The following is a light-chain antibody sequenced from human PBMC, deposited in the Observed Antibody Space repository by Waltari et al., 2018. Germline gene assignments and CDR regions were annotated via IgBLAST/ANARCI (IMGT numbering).Light chain of an antibody. CDR3: NSYAGGDILYV. CDR2: AGR. J-gene: IGLJ1*01. Sequence: QSALTQPPSASGSPGQSITISCTGTSSDVGAYNFVSWYQQHPGKAPKLIIFAGRKRPSGVPDRCSGSNPGNTASLTVSGLQAEDEADYYCNSYAGGDILYVFGTGTRVTVL. V-gene: IGLV2-8*01. CDR1: SSDVGAYNF.